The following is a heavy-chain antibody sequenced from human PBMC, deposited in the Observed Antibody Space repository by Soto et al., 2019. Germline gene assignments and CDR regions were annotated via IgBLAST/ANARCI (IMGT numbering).Heavy chain of an antibody. CDR2: ISAYNGNT. CDR3: ARAPQYSSGWYDAFDI. Sequence: ASVKVSCKASGYTFTSYGISWVRQALGQGLEWMGWISAYNGNTNYAQKLQGRVTMTTDTSTSTAYMELRSLRSDDTAVYYCARAPQYSSGWYDAFDIWGQGTMVTVSS. J-gene: IGHJ3*02. CDR1: GYTFTSYG. D-gene: IGHD6-19*01. V-gene: IGHV1-18*01.